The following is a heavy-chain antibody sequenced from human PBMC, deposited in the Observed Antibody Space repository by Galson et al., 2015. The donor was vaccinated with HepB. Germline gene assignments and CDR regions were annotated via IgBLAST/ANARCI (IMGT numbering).Heavy chain of an antibody. J-gene: IGHJ2*01. CDR3: ARVALRYWYFDL. Sequence: SLRLSCAASGFTFSDHYMDWVRQAPGKGLEWVGRTRNKANSYTTEYAASVKGRFTISRDDSKNSLYLQMNSLKTEDTAVYYCARVALRYWYFDLWGRGTLVTVSS. CDR1: GFTFSDHY. D-gene: IGHD4-17*01. CDR2: TRNKANSYTT. V-gene: IGHV3-72*01.